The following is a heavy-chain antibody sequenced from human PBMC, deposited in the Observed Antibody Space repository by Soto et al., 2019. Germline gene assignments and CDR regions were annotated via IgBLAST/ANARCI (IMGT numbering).Heavy chain of an antibody. CDR1: GGSISSGGYY. D-gene: IGHD6-19*01. V-gene: IGHV4-31*03. J-gene: IGHJ4*02. CDR2: IYYSGST. Sequence: PSETLSLTCTVSGGSISSGGYYWSWIRQHPGKGLEWIGYIYYSGSTYYNPSLKSRVTISVDTSKNQFSLKLSSVTAADTAVYYCARVSISPGIAVAGRTFDYWGQGTLVTVSS. CDR3: ARVSISPGIAVAGRTFDY.